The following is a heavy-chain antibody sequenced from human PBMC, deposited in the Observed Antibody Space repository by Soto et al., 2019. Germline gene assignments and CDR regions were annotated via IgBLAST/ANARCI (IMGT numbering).Heavy chain of an antibody. CDR2: IYYSGST. V-gene: IGHV4-39*01. J-gene: IGHJ5*02. Sequence: SETLSLTCTVSGGSISSSSYYWGWIRQPPGKGLEWIGSIYYSGSTYYNPSLKSRVTISVDTSKNQFSLKLSSATAADTAVYYCARGSGIAAYNWFNPWGQGTLVTVSS. CDR3: ARGSGIAAYNWFNP. CDR1: GGSISSSSYY. D-gene: IGHD6-13*01.